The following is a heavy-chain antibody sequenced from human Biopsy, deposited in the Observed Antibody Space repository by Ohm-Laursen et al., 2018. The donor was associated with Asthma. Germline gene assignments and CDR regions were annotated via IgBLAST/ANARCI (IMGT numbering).Heavy chain of an antibody. CDR3: ARVAYYNARRGYYYLFDY. Sequence: SDTLSLTCPVAGGSISSGGYYWSWIRQHPGKGLEWIGYVYHSGTSYYNPSLKSRVTISVDTSKNQFSLNLNSVTAADTAVYFCARVAYYNARRGYYYLFDYWGQGTLVAVSS. V-gene: IGHV4-31*03. D-gene: IGHD3-22*01. J-gene: IGHJ4*02. CDR2: VYHSGTS. CDR1: GGSISSGGYY.